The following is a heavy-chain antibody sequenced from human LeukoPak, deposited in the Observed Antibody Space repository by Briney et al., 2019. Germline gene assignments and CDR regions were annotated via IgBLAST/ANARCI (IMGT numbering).Heavy chain of an antibody. CDR1: GDSVSRSDSY. CDR2: IYYSGRT. CDR3: ARRRYYDGSGYLE. J-gene: IGHJ1*01. D-gene: IGHD3-22*01. V-gene: IGHV4-39*01. Sequence: PSETLSLTCSVSGDSVSRSDSYWDWIRQPPGKGLEWIGTIYYSGRTYYSPSLKSRVTMPVDPSNNQFSLNLRSVTAADTALYYCARRRYYDGSGYLEWGQGTLLSVSS.